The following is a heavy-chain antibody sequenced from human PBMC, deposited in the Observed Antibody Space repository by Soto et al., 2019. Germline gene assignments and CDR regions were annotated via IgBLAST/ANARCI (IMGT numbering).Heavy chain of an antibody. CDR3: ARTLDYGHMDV. CDR1: GDSVRNQY. D-gene: IGHD3-16*01. V-gene: IGHV4-4*09. J-gene: IGHJ6*03. CDR2: IYRSGST. Sequence: SETLSLTCTVSGDSVRNQYWSWIRRPPGRGLEWIGYIYRSGSTKYNPSLKSRLTISVDTSKNQFSLKLSSVTAADTAVYYCARTLDYGHMDVWGKGTTVTSP.